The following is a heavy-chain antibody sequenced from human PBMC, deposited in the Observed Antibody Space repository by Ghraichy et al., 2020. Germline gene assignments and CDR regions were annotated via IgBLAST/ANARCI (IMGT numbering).Heavy chain of an antibody. CDR1: GFTFSSYW. V-gene: IGHV3-7*01. CDR3: ARVTSGNSYGSQALSY. CDR2: IKQDESEK. Sequence: GESLNIACAGSGFTFSSYWMTWVRQAPGKGLEWVANIKQDESEKYYVDSVKGRFTISRDNAQNSLYLQMNSLRAEDTAVYYCARVTSGNSYGSQALSYWGQGILVTVSS. D-gene: IGHD5-18*01. J-gene: IGHJ4*02.